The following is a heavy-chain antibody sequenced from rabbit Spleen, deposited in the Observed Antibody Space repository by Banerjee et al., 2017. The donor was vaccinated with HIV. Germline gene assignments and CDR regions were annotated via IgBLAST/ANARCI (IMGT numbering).Heavy chain of an antibody. CDR2: IDAGSSAFT. D-gene: IGHD1-1*01. CDR1: GVSLNDKDV. V-gene: IGHV1S45*01. J-gene: IGHJ6*01. Sequence: QEQLEESGGGLVKPGGSLTLTCKASGVSLNDKDVMCWVRQAPGKGLEWIACIDAGSSAFTYFATWAKGRFTISKTSSTTVTLQMTRLTAADTATYFCARDTSSSFSSYGMDLWGQGTLVTVS. CDR3: ARDTSSSFSSYGMDL.